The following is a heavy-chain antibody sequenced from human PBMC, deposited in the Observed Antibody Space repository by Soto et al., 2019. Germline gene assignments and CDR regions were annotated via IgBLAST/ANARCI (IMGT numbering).Heavy chain of an antibody. CDR3: ARVLEMATISSWYFDL. V-gene: IGHV1-8*01. CDR1: GYTFTSYD. D-gene: IGHD5-12*01. Sequence: GASVKVSCKASGYTFTSYDINWVRQATGQGLEWMGWMNPNSGNTGYAQKFQGRVTMTRNTSISTAYMELSSLRSEDTAVYYCARVLEMATISSWYFDLWGRGTLVTVSS. CDR2: MNPNSGNT. J-gene: IGHJ2*01.